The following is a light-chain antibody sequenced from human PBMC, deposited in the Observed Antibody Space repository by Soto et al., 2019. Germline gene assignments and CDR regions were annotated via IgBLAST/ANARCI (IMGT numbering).Light chain of an antibody. Sequence: DLQLTQSPSSLSASVGDRVTISCRASQGISTFLAWYQQKPGKAPKSLIKTASTLQSGVPSRFSGSGSDTDFILTISSLRPEDFATYYCQQYSSYPRTFGQGTRLDLK. CDR2: TAS. CDR1: QGISTF. J-gene: IGKJ5*01. CDR3: QQYSSYPRT. V-gene: IGKV1D-16*01.